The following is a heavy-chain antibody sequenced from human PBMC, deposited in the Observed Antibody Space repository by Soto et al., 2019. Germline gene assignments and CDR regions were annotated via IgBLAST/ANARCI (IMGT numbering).Heavy chain of an antibody. V-gene: IGHV3-33*01. D-gene: IGHD3-16*01. CDR1: GFTFSSYG. J-gene: IGHJ6*02. CDR2: IWYDGSNK. CDR3: ARVTRDYVWGSYPWDYYYYYGMDV. Sequence: GGSLRLSCAASGFTFSSYGMHWVRQAPGKGLEWVAVIWYDGSNKYYADSVKGRFTISRDNSKNTLYLQMNSLRAEDTAVYYCARVTRDYVWGSYPWDYYYYYGMDVWGQGTTVTVSS.